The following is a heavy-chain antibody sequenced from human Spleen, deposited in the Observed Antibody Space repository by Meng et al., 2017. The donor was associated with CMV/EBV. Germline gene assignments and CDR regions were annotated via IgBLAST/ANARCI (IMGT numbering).Heavy chain of an antibody. D-gene: IGHD2-2*01. CDR2: IYPSGST. Sequence: RPPESVPGPVSPSETLPFTVTVSAGSITSYYGSWIRQPAGKGLEWIGRIYPSGSTPSNPSLKIRVTMSVDTSKNQFSLKLRSVTASDTAVYYCARDPYATGCAGWGQGTLVTVSS. V-gene: IGHV4-4*07. CDR3: ARDPYATGCAG. J-gene: IGHJ4*02. CDR1: AGSITSYY.